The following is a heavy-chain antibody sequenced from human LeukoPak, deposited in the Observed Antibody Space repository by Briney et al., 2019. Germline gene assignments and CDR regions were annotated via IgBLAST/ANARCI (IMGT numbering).Heavy chain of an antibody. V-gene: IGHV3-48*03. CDR1: GFTFSSYE. D-gene: IGHD5-18*01. CDR3: ARARFGYGTLFDY. CDR2: IDSGSSI. J-gene: IGHJ4*02. Sequence: PGGSLRLSCAASGFTFSSYEMNWVRPAPGKGLEWVSYIDSGSSIYYADSAKGRFTISRDNAKNSLYLQMNSLRAEDTAVYYCARARFGYGTLFDYWGQGTLVTVSS.